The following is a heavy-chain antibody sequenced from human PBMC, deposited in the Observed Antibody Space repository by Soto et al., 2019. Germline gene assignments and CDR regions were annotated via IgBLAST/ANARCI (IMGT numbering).Heavy chain of an antibody. CDR3: ARARTLVEGATDYYYGMDV. J-gene: IGHJ6*02. V-gene: IGHV1-69*06. D-gene: IGHD5-12*01. CDR2: IIPIVGTA. Sequence: QVQLVQSGAEVKKPGSSVKVSCKASGGTFSSYAISWVRQAPGQGLEWMGGIIPIVGTANYAQKFQGRVTIPADKSTSTAYMELSSLRSEDTAVDYCARARTLVEGATDYYYGMDVWGQGTTVTVSS. CDR1: GGTFSSYA.